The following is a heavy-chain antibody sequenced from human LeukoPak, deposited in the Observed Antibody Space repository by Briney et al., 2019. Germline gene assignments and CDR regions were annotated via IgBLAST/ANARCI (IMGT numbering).Heavy chain of an antibody. CDR1: GYTFIGYY. D-gene: IGHD6-19*01. J-gene: IGHJ4*02. CDR3: AREKAVPGTLEPDY. CDR2: INPKSGDS. V-gene: IGHV1-2*02. Sequence: ASVKVSCKASGYTFIGYYLHWVRQAPGQGLEWIGWINPKSGDSNHAQKFQARVTLTRDTSTSTVYMELSSLISEDTAVYYCAREKAVPGTLEPDYWGQGTLVTVSS.